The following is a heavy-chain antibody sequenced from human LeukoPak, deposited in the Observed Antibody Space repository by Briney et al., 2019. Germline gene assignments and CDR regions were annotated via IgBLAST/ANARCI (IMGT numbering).Heavy chain of an antibody. CDR3: ARVWGTGDPDGFIPYYFDY. CDR2: IYYSGST. J-gene: IGHJ4*02. D-gene: IGHD7-27*01. V-gene: IGHV4-30-4*01. Sequence: SETLSLTCTVSGGSISSGDYYWSWIRQPPGKGLEWIGYIYYSGSTYYNPSLKSRVTISVDTSKNQFSLKLSSVTAADTAVYYCARVWGTGDPDGFIPYYFDYWGQGTLVTVSS. CDR1: GGSISSGDYY.